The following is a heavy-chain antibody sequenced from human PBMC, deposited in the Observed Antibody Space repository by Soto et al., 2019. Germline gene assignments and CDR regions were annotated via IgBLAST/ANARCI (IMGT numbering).Heavy chain of an antibody. CDR1: GATINTYY. Sequence: PSETLSLTCTVSGATINTYYWSWIRKPPQKGLEWIGYIFHRGSATYNPSLKRRVTISSDATKKYFSLRLNSVTAADTAVYDCARVRNSRNIDYWGQVSRVTVSS. CDR2: IFHRGSA. V-gene: IGHV4-59*12. J-gene: IGHJ4*02. CDR3: ARVRNSRNIDY. D-gene: IGHD3-22*01.